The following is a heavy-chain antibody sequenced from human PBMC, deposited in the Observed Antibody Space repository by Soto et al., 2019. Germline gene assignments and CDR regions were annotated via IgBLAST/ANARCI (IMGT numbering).Heavy chain of an antibody. CDR3: ERQGGAHTAMGYYYYGMDV. D-gene: IGHD5-18*01. J-gene: IGHJ6*02. CDR2: IYPGDSDT. Sequence: GESLNISCKGSGYSFTSYWIGWVRQMPGKGLEWMGIIYPGDSDTRYSPSFQGQVTISADKSISTAYLQWSRLKASDTAMYYCERQGGAHTAMGYYYYGMDVWGQGTTVTVS. CDR1: GYSFTSYW. V-gene: IGHV5-51*01.